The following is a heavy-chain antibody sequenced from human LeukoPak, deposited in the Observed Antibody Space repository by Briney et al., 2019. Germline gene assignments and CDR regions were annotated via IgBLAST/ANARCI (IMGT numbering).Heavy chain of an antibody. CDR3: ARVNLWFGEYDY. D-gene: IGHD3-10*01. Sequence: SETLSLTCTVSGYSISSGYYWGWIRPPAGKGLEWIGRISTSGSTNYNPSLKSRVTISVDTSKNQFSLKLSSVTAADTAVYYCARVNLWFGEYDYWGQGTLVTVSS. CDR2: ISTSGST. J-gene: IGHJ4*02. V-gene: IGHV4-61*02. CDR1: GYSISSGYY.